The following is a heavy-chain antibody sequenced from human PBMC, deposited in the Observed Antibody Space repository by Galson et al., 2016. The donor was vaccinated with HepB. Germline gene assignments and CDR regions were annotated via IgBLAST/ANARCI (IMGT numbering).Heavy chain of an antibody. Sequence: SVKVSCKVSGGAFSSTFSSYAINWVRLAPGQGLDWLGGIFPLNGMTNYAQKLQGRVTITADKSTSTAYMELNSLRSEDTAVYYCARAKTWSASNDYYYYAMDVWGQGTTVTVSS. D-gene: IGHD3-3*01. CDR1: GGAFSSTFSSYA. CDR2: IFPLNGMT. V-gene: IGHV1-69*10. J-gene: IGHJ6*02. CDR3: ARAKTWSASNDYYYYAMDV.